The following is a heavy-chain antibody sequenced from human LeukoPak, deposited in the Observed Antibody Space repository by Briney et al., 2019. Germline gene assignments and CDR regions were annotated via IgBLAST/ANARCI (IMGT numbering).Heavy chain of an antibody. D-gene: IGHD3-10*01. CDR2: LSSSSSYI. Sequence: GGSLRLSCAASGFSFSTYNMNWVRQAPGKGLEWVSSLSSSSSYIYYADSVKGRFTISRDNAKNSLYLQMDSLRAEDTAVYYCARDYGSGTYYKGEFDYWGQGTLVTVSS. J-gene: IGHJ4*02. CDR3: ARDYGSGTYYKGEFDY. V-gene: IGHV3-21*01. CDR1: GFSFSTYN.